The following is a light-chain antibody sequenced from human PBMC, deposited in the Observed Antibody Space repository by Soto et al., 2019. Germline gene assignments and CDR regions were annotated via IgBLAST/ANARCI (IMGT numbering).Light chain of an antibody. CDR3: MQALQTAGFT. CDR2: LGS. J-gene: IGKJ3*01. V-gene: IGKV2-28*01. CDR1: QSLLHSNGYNY. Sequence: DIVMTQSPLSLPVTPGEPASISCRSSQSLLHSNGYNYLDWYLQKPGQSPQLLIYLGSNRASGVPDRFSGCEAGTDFTLKISRVEAEDVGVYYCMQALQTAGFTFGPGTKVDIK.